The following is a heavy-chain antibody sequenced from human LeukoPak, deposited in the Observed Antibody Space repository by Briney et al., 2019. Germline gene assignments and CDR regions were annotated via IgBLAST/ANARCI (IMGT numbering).Heavy chain of an antibody. Sequence: GSSVKVSCKASGGTFSSYAISWVRQAPGQGLEWMGRIIPIFGTANYAQKFQGRVTITTDESTSTAYMELSSLRSEDTAMYYCARVLYYYDSSGYSPVYYYYMDVWGKGTTVTVSS. CDR2: IIPIFGTA. CDR3: ARVLYYYDSSGYSPVYYYYMDV. D-gene: IGHD3-22*01. CDR1: GGTFSSYA. V-gene: IGHV1-69*05. J-gene: IGHJ6*03.